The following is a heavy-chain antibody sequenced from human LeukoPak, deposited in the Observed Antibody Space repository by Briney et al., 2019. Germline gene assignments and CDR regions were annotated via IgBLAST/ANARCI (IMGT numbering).Heavy chain of an antibody. V-gene: IGHV3-21*01. CDR1: AFPFSTYS. CDR3: ARGGTGATRDDTFDI. D-gene: IGHD1-7*01. J-gene: IGHJ3*02. Sequence: MTGGSLRLSCAASAFPFSTYSMNWVRQAPGKGLEWVSSISSGRRIIFYADSGKGRFTISRDNAENSLYLQMNSLRAEDTAEYFGARGGTGATRDDTFDIWGQGAMVTVSS. CDR2: ISSGRRII.